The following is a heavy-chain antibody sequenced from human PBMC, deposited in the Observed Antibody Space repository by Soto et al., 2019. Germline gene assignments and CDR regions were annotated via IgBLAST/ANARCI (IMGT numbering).Heavy chain of an antibody. CDR3: ARRGAYCSGGTCYHFDY. V-gene: IGHV1-18*04. Sequence: GPSVKVSCKASGYTFTTYGITRVRQAPGQGLEWMGWISTYNGNTNYEQKLQGRVTMTKDTLRSTAYMELRSLRSDDTAVYYCARRGAYCSGGTCYHFDYWGQGSLVTVSS. CDR2: ISTYNGNT. J-gene: IGHJ4*02. CDR1: GYTFTTYG. D-gene: IGHD2-15*01.